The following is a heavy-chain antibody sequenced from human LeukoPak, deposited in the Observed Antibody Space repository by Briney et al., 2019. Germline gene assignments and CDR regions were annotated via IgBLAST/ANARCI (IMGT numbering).Heavy chain of an antibody. Sequence: TLYLTCVVSGGSFSSGGYSWSWIRQPPGKGLEWIGYIYHSGSTYYNPSLKSRVTISLDKSKNQFSLRLTSVTAADTAVYYCARERNGMDVWGQGTTVTVSS. CDR1: GGSFSSGGYS. CDR3: ARERNGMDV. CDR2: IYHSGST. J-gene: IGHJ6*02. V-gene: IGHV4-30-2*01.